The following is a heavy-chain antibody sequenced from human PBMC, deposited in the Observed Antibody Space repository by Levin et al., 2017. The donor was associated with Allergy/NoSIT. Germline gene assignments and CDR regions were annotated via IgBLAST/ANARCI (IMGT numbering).Heavy chain of an antibody. J-gene: IGHJ4*02. CDR2: ISSSSNYI. V-gene: IGHV3-21*01. Sequence: KSGGSLRLSCEGSGFTFTSYSMNWVRQAPGKGLEWVASISSSSNYIFHADSVKGRFTISRDNAKNSLYLQMNSLRAEDTAVYFCARGTMGMFDHWGQGTMVTVSS. CDR3: ARGTMGMFDH. CDR1: GFTFTSYS. D-gene: IGHD1-14*01.